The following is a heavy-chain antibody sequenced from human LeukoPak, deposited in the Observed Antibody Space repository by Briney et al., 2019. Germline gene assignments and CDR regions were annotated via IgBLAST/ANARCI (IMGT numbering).Heavy chain of an antibody. D-gene: IGHD2-15*01. CDR2: ISAYNGNT. CDR3: ARPSGGSCYGCYYYGMDV. CDR1: GYTFTSYG. V-gene: IGHV1-18*01. Sequence: VASVKVSCKASGYTFTSYGISWVRQAPGQGLEWMGWISAYNGNTNYAQKLQGRVTMTTDTSTSTAYMELRSLRSDDTAVYYCARPSGGSCYGCYYYGMDVWGQGTTVTVSS. J-gene: IGHJ6*02.